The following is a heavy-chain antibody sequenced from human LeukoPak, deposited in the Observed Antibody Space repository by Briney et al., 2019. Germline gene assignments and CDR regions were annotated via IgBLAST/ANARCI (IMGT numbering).Heavy chain of an antibody. CDR3: ARGIVSVDYFDY. J-gene: IGHJ4*02. V-gene: IGHV4-59*09. D-gene: IGHD2-21*01. Sequence: SRVTMSVDMPKNQFSLKLNSVTAADTAVYYCARGIVSVDYFDYWGQGTLVTVSS.